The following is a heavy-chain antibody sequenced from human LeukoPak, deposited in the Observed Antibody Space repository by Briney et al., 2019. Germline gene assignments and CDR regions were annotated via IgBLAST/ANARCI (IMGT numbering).Heavy chain of an antibody. Sequence: GGSLRLSCAASGFTFSSYAMSWARQAPGKGLEWVSAISGSGGSTYYADSVKGRFTISRDNSKNTLYLQMNSLRAEDTAVYYCAKDNWVAWYYDFWSGYSEDYWGQGTLVTVSS. V-gene: IGHV3-23*01. CDR1: GFTFSSYA. J-gene: IGHJ4*02. CDR2: ISGSGGST. CDR3: AKDNWVAWYYDFWSGYSEDY. D-gene: IGHD3-3*01.